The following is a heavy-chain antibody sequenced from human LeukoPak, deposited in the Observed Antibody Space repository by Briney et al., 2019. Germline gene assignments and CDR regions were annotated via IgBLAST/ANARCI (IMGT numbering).Heavy chain of an antibody. CDR3: ARRLRIQLWFDWFDP. CDR1: GGSFSGYY. J-gene: IGHJ5*02. Sequence: SETLSLTCAVYGGSFSGYYWGWIRQPPGKGLEWIGSIYYSGSTYYNTSLKSRVTISVDTSKNQFSLKLSSVTAADTAVYYCARRLRIQLWFDWFDPWGQGTLVTVSS. V-gene: IGHV4-39*01. CDR2: IYYSGST. D-gene: IGHD5-18*01.